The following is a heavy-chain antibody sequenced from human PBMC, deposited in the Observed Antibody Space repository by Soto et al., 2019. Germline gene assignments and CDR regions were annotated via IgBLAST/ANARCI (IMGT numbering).Heavy chain of an antibody. J-gene: IGHJ4*02. CDR1: GFTFSSYG. V-gene: IGHV3-30*18. D-gene: IGHD3-22*01. CDR3: AKGLSSPYYYDSSGYPAPLFDY. Sequence: PGGSLRLSCAASGFTFSSYGMHWVRQAPGKGLEWVAVISYDGSNKYYADSVKGRFTISRDNSKNTLYLQMNSLRAEDTAVYYCAKGLSSPYYYDSSGYPAPLFDYWGQGTLVTVSS. CDR2: ISYDGSNK.